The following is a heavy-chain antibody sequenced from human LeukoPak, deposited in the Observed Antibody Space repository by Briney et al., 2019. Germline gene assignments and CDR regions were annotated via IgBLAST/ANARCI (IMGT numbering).Heavy chain of an antibody. Sequence: GGSLRLSCAASGFTFRNYNMNWVRQAPGKGLEWVSSISESSSFIQYADSLKGRFAISRDNAKNSLYLQMNSLRAEDTAVYYCARQRGYCSSGVCPGWFDPWGQGTLVTVSS. CDR1: GFTFRNYN. J-gene: IGHJ5*02. D-gene: IGHD2-8*01. CDR3: ARQRGYCSSGVCPGWFDP. V-gene: IGHV3-21*01. CDR2: ISESSSFI.